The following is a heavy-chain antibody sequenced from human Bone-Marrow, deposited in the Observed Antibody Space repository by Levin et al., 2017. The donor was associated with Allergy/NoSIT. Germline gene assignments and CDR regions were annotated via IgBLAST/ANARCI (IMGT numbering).Heavy chain of an antibody. D-gene: IGHD5-24*01. Sequence: ASVKVSCKASGYIFTNYYMHCVRQAPGQGLEWMGLIHPSGDTTNYAEKFQGRVTMTRDTSTSTLYMELSGLTSEDTAVYYCAREGDGVKNFDYWGQGTLVTVSS. CDR2: IHPSGDTT. J-gene: IGHJ4*02. CDR3: AREGDGVKNFDY. V-gene: IGHV1-46*01. CDR1: GYIFTNYY.